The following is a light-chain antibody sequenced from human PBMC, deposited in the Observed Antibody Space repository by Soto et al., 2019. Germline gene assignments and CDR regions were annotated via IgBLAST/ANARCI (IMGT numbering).Light chain of an antibody. J-gene: IGLJ1*01. Sequence: QSALTQPASMSGSPGQSISISCTGTSSDVGGYNYVSWYQQHPGKAPKLVIHEVSNRPSGISNRFSGSKSGNTASLTISGLQAEDEADYYCSSYTSTSTLFVFGTGTKLTVL. CDR2: EVS. CDR3: SSYTSTSTLFV. V-gene: IGLV2-14*01. CDR1: SSDVGGYNY.